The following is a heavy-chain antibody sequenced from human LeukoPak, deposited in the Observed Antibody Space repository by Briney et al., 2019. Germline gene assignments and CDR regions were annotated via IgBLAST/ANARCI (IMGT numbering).Heavy chain of an antibody. J-gene: IGHJ4*02. CDR2: IYYSGST. Sequence: SETLSLTCTVSGDSISSSSYYWGWIRQPPGKGLEWIGSIYYSGSTYYNPSLKSRVTISVDTSKNQFSLKLSSVTAADTAVYYCARDYYYYDSSGYKEGWGQGTLVTVSS. D-gene: IGHD3-22*01. V-gene: IGHV4-39*02. CDR1: GDSISSSSYY. CDR3: ARDYYYYDSSGYKEG.